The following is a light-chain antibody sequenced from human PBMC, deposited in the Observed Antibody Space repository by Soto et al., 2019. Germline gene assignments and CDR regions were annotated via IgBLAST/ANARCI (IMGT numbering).Light chain of an antibody. CDR3: QQRGDWPPIT. CDR1: QSVSSY. J-gene: IGKJ5*01. V-gene: IGKV3-11*01. Sequence: EIVVTQSPATLSLSPGERATLSCRASQSVSSYLAWYQQKPGQAPRLLIYDASNRATGIPARFSGSGSGTDFTLTISSLEPEDFAVYYCQQRGDWPPITFGQGTRLEIK. CDR2: DAS.